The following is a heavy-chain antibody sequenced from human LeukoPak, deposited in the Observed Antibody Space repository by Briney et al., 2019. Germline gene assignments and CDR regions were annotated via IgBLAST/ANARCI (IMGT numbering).Heavy chain of an antibody. D-gene: IGHD3-16*01. Sequence: GGSLRLSCAASGFTLSNYWMSWVRQAPVKGLEWVANMNRDGSEKYYVDSIKGRFTISRDNAKNSVYLQMNRLRVEDTAVYYCARDGGVIRFGGQDVWGQGTTVTVS. J-gene: IGHJ6*02. CDR2: MNRDGSEK. V-gene: IGHV3-7*01. CDR3: ARDGGVIRFGGQDV. CDR1: GFTLSNYW.